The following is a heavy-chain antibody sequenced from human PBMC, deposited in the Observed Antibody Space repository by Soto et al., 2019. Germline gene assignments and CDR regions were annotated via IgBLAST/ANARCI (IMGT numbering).Heavy chain of an antibody. J-gene: IGHJ2*01. D-gene: IGHD6-19*01. Sequence: QVQLVQSGAEVKKPGASVKVSCKASGYTFTSYGISWVRQAPGQGLEWMGWISAYNGNTNYAQKLQGRVTMTTDTSTSTAYMELRSLRSDDSAVYYCARGISSCWYRSDWYFDLRGRGTLVTVSS. CDR2: ISAYNGNT. CDR3: ARGISSCWYRSDWYFDL. CDR1: GYTFTSYG. V-gene: IGHV1-18*01.